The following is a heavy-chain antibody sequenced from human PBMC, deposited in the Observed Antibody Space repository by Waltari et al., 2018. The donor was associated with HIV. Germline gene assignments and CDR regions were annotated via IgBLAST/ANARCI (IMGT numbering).Heavy chain of an antibody. D-gene: IGHD3-16*01. CDR1: GGSISSNRW. V-gene: IGHV4-4*02. Sequence: QVQLQESGPGLVKPSGTLSLVCGVSGGSISSNRWWSWVRQPPGKGLEWIGKIYHSGTTNYNPSFTSRVTISVDKSKNHFSLKLRSVTAADTAVYFCARMGDTCYFHDWGQGTLVTVSS. CDR3: ARMGDTCYFHD. CDR2: IYHSGTT. J-gene: IGHJ4*02.